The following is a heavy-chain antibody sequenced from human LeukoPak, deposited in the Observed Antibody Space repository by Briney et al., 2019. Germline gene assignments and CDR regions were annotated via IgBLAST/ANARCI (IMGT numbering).Heavy chain of an antibody. CDR3: ARDYRRMTMVIVAKRAGFFDL. Sequence: SETLSLTCTVSGYSISSGYYWGWIRQPPGKGLEWIGSIYHSGSTYYNPSLKSRVTISVDTSKNQFSLKLSSVTAADTAVYYCARDYRRMTMVIVAKRAGFFDLWGRGTLVPVSS. J-gene: IGHJ2*01. CDR2: IYHSGST. V-gene: IGHV4-38-2*02. CDR1: GYSISSGYY. D-gene: IGHD3-22*01.